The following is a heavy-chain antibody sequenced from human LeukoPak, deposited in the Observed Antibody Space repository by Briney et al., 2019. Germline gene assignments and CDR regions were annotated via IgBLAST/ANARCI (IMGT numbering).Heavy chain of an antibody. Sequence: GGSLRLSCAASGFTFSSYAMSWVRQAPGKGLEWVSGVSGSGGGTVYTDSVKGRFTISRDNAKNSLYLQMNSLRAEDTAVYYCARGGGGYSYGTPRYFDYWGQGTLVTVSS. J-gene: IGHJ4*02. D-gene: IGHD5-18*01. CDR3: ARGGGGYSYGTPRYFDY. V-gene: IGHV3-23*01. CDR1: GFTFSSYA. CDR2: VSGSGGGT.